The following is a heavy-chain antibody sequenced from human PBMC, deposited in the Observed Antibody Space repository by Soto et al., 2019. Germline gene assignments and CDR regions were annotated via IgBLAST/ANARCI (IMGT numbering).Heavy chain of an antibody. CDR2: ISYDGSNK. V-gene: IGHV3-30*18. D-gene: IGHD3-3*01. CDR3: AKGHDFWSGYFDF. Sequence: QVQLVESGGGVVQPGRYLRLSCAASGCTFSSYGMHWVRQAPGKGLEWVAVISYDGSNKYYADSVKGRFTISRDNSKNTLYLQMNSLRAEDTAVYYCAKGHDFWSGYFDFWGLGTLVTVSS. J-gene: IGHJ4*02. CDR1: GCTFSSYG.